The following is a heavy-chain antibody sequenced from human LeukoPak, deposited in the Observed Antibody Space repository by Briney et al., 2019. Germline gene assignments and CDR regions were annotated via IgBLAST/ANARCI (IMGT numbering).Heavy chain of an antibody. Sequence: SVKVSCKASGYTFTSYGISWVRQAPGQGLEWMGRIIPILGIANYAQKFQGRVTITADKSTSTAYMELSSLRSEDTAVYYCARDETGHSYGYHYGMDVWGQGTTVTVSS. V-gene: IGHV1-69*04. J-gene: IGHJ6*02. CDR3: ARDETGHSYGYHYGMDV. CDR2: IIPILGIA. D-gene: IGHD5-18*01. CDR1: GYTFTSYG.